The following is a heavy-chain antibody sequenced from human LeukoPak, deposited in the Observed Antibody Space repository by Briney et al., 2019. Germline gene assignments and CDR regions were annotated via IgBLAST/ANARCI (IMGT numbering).Heavy chain of an antibody. Sequence: SETLSLTCVFSGGSLSRHCWSWIRQSPGEGLEWIGCLCDSGRTDHNPSLKSRVTVSVAASRTRFFLEVTSGSAADNAVYYCAKVPSLDKEWFDPWGQGTLVTVSS. V-gene: IGHV4-59*11. CDR1: GGSLSRHC. J-gene: IGHJ5*02. CDR3: AKVPSLDKEWFDP. CDR2: LCDSGRT.